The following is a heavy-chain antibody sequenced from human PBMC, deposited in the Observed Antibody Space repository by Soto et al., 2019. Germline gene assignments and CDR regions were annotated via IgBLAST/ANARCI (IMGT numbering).Heavy chain of an antibody. CDR2: ISGSGGST. J-gene: IGHJ3*02. Sequence: EVQLLESGGGLVQPGGSLRLSCAASGFTFSSYAMSWVRQAPGKGLEWVSAISGSGGSTYYADSVKGRFTISRDNSKNTLYLQMNSLRAEDTAGYYCATIPHSSSWYADAFDIWGQGTMVTVSS. V-gene: IGHV3-23*01. CDR3: ATIPHSSSWYADAFDI. D-gene: IGHD6-13*01. CDR1: GFTFSSYA.